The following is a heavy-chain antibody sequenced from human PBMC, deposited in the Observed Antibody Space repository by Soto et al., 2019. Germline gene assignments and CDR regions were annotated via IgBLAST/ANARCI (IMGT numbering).Heavy chain of an antibody. V-gene: IGHV4-31*03. J-gene: IGHJ4*02. CDR3: AAKLGTTHYFDF. D-gene: IGHD7-27*01. CDR2: IYHTGST. CDR1: GDPVSIGSYY. Sequence: PSETLSLTCSVSGDPVSIGSYYWTWVRQHPVKGLEWIGYIYHTGSTYYNPSLQSRLIMSIDTSKNQFSLHLYSVTAADTAVYFCAAKLGTTHYFDFWGQGSLVTVSS.